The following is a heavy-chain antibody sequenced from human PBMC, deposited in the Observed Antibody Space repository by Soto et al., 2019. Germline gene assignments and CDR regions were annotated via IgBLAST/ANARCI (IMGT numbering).Heavy chain of an antibody. CDR3: ARHGGTFDP. V-gene: IGHV4-39*01. J-gene: IGHJ5*02. CDR2: IYYDGST. Sequence: PSETLSLTCTVSGDSISSNSHYWGWIRQPPGKGLESIANIYYDGSTYYNPSLKSRVTISLDTSKDQFFLRLKSVTAADTAVYFCARHGGTFDPWGQGTLVTVSS. CDR1: GDSISSNSHY. D-gene: IGHD3-16*01.